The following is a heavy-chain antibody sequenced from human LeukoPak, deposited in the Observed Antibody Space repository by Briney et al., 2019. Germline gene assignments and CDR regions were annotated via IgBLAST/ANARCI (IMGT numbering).Heavy chain of an antibody. D-gene: IGHD3-22*01. J-gene: IGHJ4*01. V-gene: IGHV4-59*08. CDR2: IYSSGSD. CDR1: GASINNNF. CDR3: ALHRDFYDS. Sequence: SETLSLTCTVSGASINNNFWTWIRQPPGKGLEWIGYIYSSGSDKYNPSLKRRVIISGDTSKNQLSLNLTSLTAADTALYFCALHRDFYDSWGHGTLVTVSS.